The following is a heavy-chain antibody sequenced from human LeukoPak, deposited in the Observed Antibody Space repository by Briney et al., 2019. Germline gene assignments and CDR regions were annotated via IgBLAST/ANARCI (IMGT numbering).Heavy chain of an antibody. Sequence: SETLSLTCTVSGGSISSYYWSWIRQPPGKGLEWIGYIYYSGSTNYNPSLKSRVTISVDTSKNQFSLKLSSVTAADTAVYYCARTSPEYYYDSSGYSFDYWGQGTLVTVSS. CDR1: GGSISSYY. V-gene: IGHV4-59*01. CDR3: ARTSPEYYYDSSGYSFDY. CDR2: IYYSGST. J-gene: IGHJ4*02. D-gene: IGHD3-22*01.